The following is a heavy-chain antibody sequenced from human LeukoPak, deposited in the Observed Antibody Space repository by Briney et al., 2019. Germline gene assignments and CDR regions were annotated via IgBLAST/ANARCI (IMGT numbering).Heavy chain of an antibody. D-gene: IGHD2-2*02. CDR3: ARGGCSSTSCYTNHYYYYYMDV. CDR2: IHYSGST. CDR1: GASISSYF. Sequence: SETLSLTCTVSGASISSYFWSWIRQTPGKGLEWIGYIHYSGSTNYNPSLKSRVTMSVDTSKNQFSLKLSSVTAADTAVYYCARGGCSSTSCYTNHYYYYYMDVWGKGTTDTVSS. J-gene: IGHJ6*03. V-gene: IGHV4-59*12.